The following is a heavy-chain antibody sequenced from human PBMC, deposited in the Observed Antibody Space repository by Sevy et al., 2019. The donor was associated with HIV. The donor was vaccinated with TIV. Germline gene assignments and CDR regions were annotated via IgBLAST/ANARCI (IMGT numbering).Heavy chain of an antibody. V-gene: IGHV1-46*01. Sequence: ASVQVSCKAPGDTLTNNYMHWVRQAPGQGLEWMGIIDPSGGNTSYAQKFQGRVTMTRDTSTSTLYMDLSSLRSEDTAVYYCVRADPAQHFDSWGQGTLVTVSS. CDR1: GDTLTNNY. CDR2: IDPSGGNT. CDR3: VRADPAQHFDS. J-gene: IGHJ4*02.